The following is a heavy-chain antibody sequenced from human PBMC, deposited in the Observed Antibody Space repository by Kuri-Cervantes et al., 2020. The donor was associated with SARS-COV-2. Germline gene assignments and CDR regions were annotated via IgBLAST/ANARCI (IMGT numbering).Heavy chain of an antibody. Sequence: GGSLRLSCAASGFTFSSYAMHWVRQAPGKGLEWVAVISYDGSNKYYADSVKGRFTISRDNSKNTLYLQMNSLRAEDTAVYYCARGEALYYYVDVWGKGTTVTVSS. J-gene: IGHJ6*03. CDR3: ARGEALYYYVDV. CDR2: ISYDGSNK. V-gene: IGHV3-30-3*01. CDR1: GFTFSSYA.